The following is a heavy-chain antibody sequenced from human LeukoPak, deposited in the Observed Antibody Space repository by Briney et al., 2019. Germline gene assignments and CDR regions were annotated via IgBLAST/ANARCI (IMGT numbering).Heavy chain of an antibody. Sequence: ASVKVSCEASGYTFTSYGISWVRQAPGQGLEWMGWISAYNGNTNYAQKLQGRVTMTTDTSTSTAYMELRSLRSDDTAVYYCARGSDYYDSSGYYYGWGQGTLVTVSS. V-gene: IGHV1-18*01. CDR3: ARGSDYYDSSGYYYG. CDR2: ISAYNGNT. J-gene: IGHJ4*02. CDR1: GYTFTSYG. D-gene: IGHD3-22*01.